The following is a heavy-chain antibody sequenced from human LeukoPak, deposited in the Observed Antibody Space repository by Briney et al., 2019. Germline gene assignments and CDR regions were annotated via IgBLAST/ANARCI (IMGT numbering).Heavy chain of an antibody. CDR1: GYSFSSYG. Sequence: GASVKVSCKASGYSFSSYGMTWVRQAPGQGLEWMGGIIPIFGTPNYAQNFQGRVTITADESASTAYMELTSLRSEDTAVYYCAKEGVLGATMTNNWFDPWGQGTLVTVSS. CDR2: IIPIFGTP. V-gene: IGHV1-69*13. CDR3: AKEGVLGATMTNNWFDP. D-gene: IGHD1-26*01. J-gene: IGHJ5*02.